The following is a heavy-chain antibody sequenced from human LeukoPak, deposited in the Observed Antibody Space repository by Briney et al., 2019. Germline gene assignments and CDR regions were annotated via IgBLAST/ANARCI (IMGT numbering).Heavy chain of an antibody. D-gene: IGHD3-22*01. J-gene: IGHJ4*02. CDR3: ARRPRYDSRGNHSPYYFDH. Sequence: SETLSLTCTVSDASIRSINHYWGWIRQPPGKGLEWIGSIYHSGSTYYNPSLKSRVSISVDTSKNQFSLKLSSVSAADTAAYFCARRPRYDSRGNHSPYYFDHWGQGTLVTVSS. CDR2: IYHSGST. CDR1: DASIRSINHY. V-gene: IGHV4-39*01.